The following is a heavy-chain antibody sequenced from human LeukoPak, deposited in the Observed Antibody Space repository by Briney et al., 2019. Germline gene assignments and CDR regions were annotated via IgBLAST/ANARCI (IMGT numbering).Heavy chain of an antibody. CDR3: ARHGILTDHSIRY. CDR1: GGSITTNTFY. Sequence: SETLSLTCTLSGGSITTNTFYWGWIRQPPGKGLEWIGTVYYTGITHYNPSLKSRITISVDTSKNHFSLNLTSVTAADTAVYFCARHGILTDHSIRYWGQGLLVTVSS. D-gene: IGHD3-9*01. CDR2: VYYTGIT. J-gene: IGHJ4*02. V-gene: IGHV4-39*01.